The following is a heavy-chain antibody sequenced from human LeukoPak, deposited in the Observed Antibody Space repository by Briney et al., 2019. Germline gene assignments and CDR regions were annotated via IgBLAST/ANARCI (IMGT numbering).Heavy chain of an antibody. Sequence: PGGSLRLSCAASGFTFSSYAMSWVRQAPGKGLEWVSAISGSGGSTYYADSVKGRFTISRVNSKNTLYLQMNSLRAEDTAVYYCAGRVVPAARWGAFDIWGQGTMVTVSS. J-gene: IGHJ3*02. V-gene: IGHV3-23*01. CDR3: AGRVVPAARWGAFDI. CDR2: ISGSGGST. CDR1: GFTFSSYA. D-gene: IGHD2-2*01.